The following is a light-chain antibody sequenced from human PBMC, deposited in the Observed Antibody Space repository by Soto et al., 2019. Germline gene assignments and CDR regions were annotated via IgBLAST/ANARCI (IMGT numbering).Light chain of an antibody. J-gene: IGKJ4*01. CDR2: KVS. Sequence: DVVMTQSPLSLPVTLGQPASISCRSSQSLVYIDESIYLRWLQQRPGQCPRRLIYKVSNRGSAIPDRFSGSESGTHFTLSISRAEAEVVGVYYGMHATHGPRAFGGGTKVEIK. V-gene: IGKV2-30*01. CDR1: QSLVYIDESIY. CDR3: MHATHGPRA.